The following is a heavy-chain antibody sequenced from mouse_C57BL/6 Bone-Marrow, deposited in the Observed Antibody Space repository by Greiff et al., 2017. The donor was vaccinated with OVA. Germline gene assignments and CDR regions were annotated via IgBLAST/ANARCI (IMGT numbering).Heavy chain of an antibody. CDR3: ARIYDYVHFDV. CDR1: GYTFTSYW. V-gene: IGHV1-64*01. J-gene: IGHJ1*03. CDR2: IHPNSGST. Sequence: VQLQQPGAELVKPGASVKLSCKASGYTFTSYWMHWVKQRPGQGLEWIGMIHPNSGSTNYNEKFKSKATLTVDKSSSTAYMPLRSLTAEDAAVYYGARIYDYVHFDVWGTGTTVTVSS. D-gene: IGHD2-4*01.